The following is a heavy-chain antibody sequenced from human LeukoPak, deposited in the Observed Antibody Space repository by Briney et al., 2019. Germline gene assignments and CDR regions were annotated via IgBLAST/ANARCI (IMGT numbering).Heavy chain of an antibody. CDR2: IWYDGSNK. CDR3: ARGPYNYGYFDC. D-gene: IGHD5-24*01. J-gene: IGHJ4*02. CDR1: GFTFSSYG. Sequence: GGSLRLSCAASGFTFSSYGMHWVRQAPGKGLEWVAVIWYDGSNKYYADSVKGRFTISRENAKYSLYLQMNSLRAEDTAVYYCARGPYNYGYFDCWGQGTLVTVSS. V-gene: IGHV3-33*01.